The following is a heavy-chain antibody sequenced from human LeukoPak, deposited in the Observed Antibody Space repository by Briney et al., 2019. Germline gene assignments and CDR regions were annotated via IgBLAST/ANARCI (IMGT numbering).Heavy chain of an antibody. V-gene: IGHV1-8*03. Sequence: GASVKVSCKASVYTFTNYDINWVPQATGQGLEWMAWVNPNSGNRGYAQKLQGRLTITRNTSISTAYLDLRSLRSDDTAVYYCARGTISGSRSFDPWGQGTLVTVSS. J-gene: IGHJ5*02. CDR1: VYTFTNYD. D-gene: IGHD3-9*01. CDR3: ARGTISGSRSFDP. CDR2: VNPNSGNR.